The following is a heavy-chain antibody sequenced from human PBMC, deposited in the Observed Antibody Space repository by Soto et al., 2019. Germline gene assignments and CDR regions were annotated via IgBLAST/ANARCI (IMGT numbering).Heavy chain of an antibody. Sequence: VQLVETGGGLIQPGGSLRLSCAASGFTVSSNYMSWVRQAPGKGLEWVSVIYSGGSTYYADSVKGRFTISRDNSKNTLYLQMNSLRAEDTAVYYCARERPPSYYYDSSGYYPGDGMDVWGQGTTVTVSS. J-gene: IGHJ6*02. D-gene: IGHD3-22*01. CDR3: ARERPPSYYYDSSGYYPGDGMDV. CDR1: GFTVSSNY. CDR2: IYSGGST. V-gene: IGHV3-53*02.